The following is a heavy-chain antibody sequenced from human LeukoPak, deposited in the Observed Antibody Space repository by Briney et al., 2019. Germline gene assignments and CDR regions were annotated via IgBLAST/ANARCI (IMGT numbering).Heavy chain of an antibody. D-gene: IGHD3-22*01. Sequence: SETLSLTCTVSGGSISSYYRSWIRQPPGKGLEWIGYIYYSGSTNYNPSLKSRVTISVDTSKNQFSLKLSSVTAADTAVYYCARYSYDSSGYYSNIDYWGQGTLVTVSS. CDR3: ARYSYDSSGYYSNIDY. CDR1: GGSISSYY. J-gene: IGHJ4*02. CDR2: IYYSGST. V-gene: IGHV4-59*01.